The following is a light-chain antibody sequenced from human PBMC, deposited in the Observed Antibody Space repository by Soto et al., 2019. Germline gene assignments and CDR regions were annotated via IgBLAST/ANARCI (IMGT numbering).Light chain of an antibody. Sequence: SPMTQSPSSVSASVGDRVTITCRASQSISSYLNWYQQKPGKAPKLLIYAASSLQSGVPSRFSGSGSGTDFTLTISSLQPEDFATYYCQQSYSTLITFGQGTRLEI. CDR2: AAS. V-gene: IGKV1-39*01. CDR1: QSISSY. CDR3: QQSYSTLIT. J-gene: IGKJ5*01.